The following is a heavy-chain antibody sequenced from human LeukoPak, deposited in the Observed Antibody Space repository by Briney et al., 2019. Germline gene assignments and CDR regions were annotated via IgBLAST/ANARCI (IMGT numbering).Heavy chain of an antibody. Sequence: ASVKVSCKASGYTFTSYYMHWVRQAPGQGLEWMGIINPSGGSTSYAQKFQGRVTMTRDTSTSTVYMELSSLRSEDTAVYYCARGERGPTVTIYASDAFDIWGQGTMVTVSS. V-gene: IGHV1-46*01. CDR3: ARGERGPTVTIYASDAFDI. CDR1: GYTFTSYY. D-gene: IGHD4-17*01. J-gene: IGHJ3*02. CDR2: INPSGGST.